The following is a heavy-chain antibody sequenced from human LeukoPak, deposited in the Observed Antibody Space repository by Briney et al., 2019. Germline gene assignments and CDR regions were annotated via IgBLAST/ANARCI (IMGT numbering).Heavy chain of an antibody. J-gene: IGHJ4*02. CDR2: INPNSGGT. V-gene: IGHV1-2*02. Sequence: ASVKVSCKASGYTFTSYGISWVRQAPGQGLEWMGWINPNSGGTNYAQKFQGRVTMTRDTSISTAYMELSRLRSDDTAVYYCARVNIVVVPAAIWGFDYWGQGTLVTVSS. D-gene: IGHD2-2*02. CDR3: ARVNIVVVPAAIWGFDY. CDR1: GYTFTSYG.